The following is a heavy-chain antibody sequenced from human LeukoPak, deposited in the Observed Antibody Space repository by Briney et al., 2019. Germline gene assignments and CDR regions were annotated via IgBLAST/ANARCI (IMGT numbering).Heavy chain of an antibody. Sequence: SETLSLTCTVSGYSISSGYYWCWSRQPPGKGLEWVGRIYYSGSTYYNPSLKSRVTISVDTAKNQYSLKLSSVTTADTAVYYCARVRDYYDSSGYYRVLPGGYNRFDPWGQGTLVTVSS. CDR3: ARVRDYYDSSGYYRVLPGGYNRFDP. CDR2: IYYSGST. D-gene: IGHD3-22*01. V-gene: IGHV4-38-2*02. J-gene: IGHJ5*02. CDR1: GYSISSGYY.